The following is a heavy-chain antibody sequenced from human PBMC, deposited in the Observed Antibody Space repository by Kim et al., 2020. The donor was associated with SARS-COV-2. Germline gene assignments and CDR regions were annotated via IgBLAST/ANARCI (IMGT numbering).Heavy chain of an antibody. CDR1: GYTFTSYG. J-gene: IGHJ6*02. CDR3: ARDLRLATSPNITIFGVDRFYGMDV. V-gene: IGHV1-18*04. D-gene: IGHD3-3*01. Sequence: ASVKVSCKASGYTFTSYGISWVRQAPGQGLEWMGWISAYNGNTNYAQKLQGRVTMTTDTSTSTAYMELRSLRSDDTAVYYCARDLRLATSPNITIFGVDRFYGMDVWGQGTTVTVSS. CDR2: ISAYNGNT.